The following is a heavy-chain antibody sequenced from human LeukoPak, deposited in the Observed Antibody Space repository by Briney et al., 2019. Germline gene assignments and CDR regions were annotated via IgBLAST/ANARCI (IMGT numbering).Heavy chain of an antibody. Sequence: GGSLRLSCAASGFTFSSYDMHWVRQAPGKGLEWVSAIGTAGDTYYPGSVKGRFTISRENAKNSLYLQMNSLRAGDTAVYYCARAPGYCSSTSCPYYFDYWGQGTLVTVSS. D-gene: IGHD2-2*01. CDR3: ARAPGYCSSTSCPYYFDY. V-gene: IGHV3-13*01. J-gene: IGHJ4*02. CDR2: IGTAGDT. CDR1: GFTFSSYD.